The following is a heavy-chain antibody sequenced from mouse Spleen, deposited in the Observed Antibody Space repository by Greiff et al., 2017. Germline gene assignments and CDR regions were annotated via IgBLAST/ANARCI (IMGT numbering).Heavy chain of an antibody. V-gene: IGHV5-15*01. CDR3: ARHGITTAPMDY. CDR2: ISNLAYSI. D-gene: IGHD1-2*01. J-gene: IGHJ4*01. CDR1: GFTFSDYG. Sequence: EVKVVESGGGLVKPGGSLKLSCAASGFTFSDYGMAWVRQAPGKGPEWVAFISNLAYSIYYADTVTGRFTISRENAKNTLYLEMSSLRSEDTAMYYCARHGITTAPMDYWGQGTSVTVSS.